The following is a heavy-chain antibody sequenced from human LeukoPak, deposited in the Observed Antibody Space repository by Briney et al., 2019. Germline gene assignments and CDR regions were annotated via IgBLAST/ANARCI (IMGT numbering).Heavy chain of an antibody. CDR2: INPSGGST. CDR1: GYTFTSYY. D-gene: IGHD5-12*01. CDR3: ARDGEWLRSDY. J-gene: IGHJ4*02. Sequence: GASVKVSCKASGYTFTSYYMHWVRQAPGQGLEWMGIINPSGGSTNYAQKFQGRVTITADKSTSTAYMELRSLRSDDTAVYYCARDGEWLRSDYWGQGTLVTVSS. V-gene: IGHV1-46*01.